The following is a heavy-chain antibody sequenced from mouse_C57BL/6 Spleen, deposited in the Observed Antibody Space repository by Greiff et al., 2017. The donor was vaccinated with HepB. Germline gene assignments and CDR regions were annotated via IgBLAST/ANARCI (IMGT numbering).Heavy chain of an antibody. D-gene: IGHD2-1*01. J-gene: IGHJ2*01. CDR1: GYTFTSYW. CDR2: IDPSDSYT. Sequence: QVQLKQPGAELVMPGASVKLSCKASGYTFTSYWMHWVKQRPGQGLEWIGEIDPSDSYTNYNQKFKGKSTLTVDKSSSTAYMQLSSLTSEDSAVYYCAAIYYGNYEGYWGQGTTLTVSS. V-gene: IGHV1-69*01. CDR3: AAIYYGNYEGY.